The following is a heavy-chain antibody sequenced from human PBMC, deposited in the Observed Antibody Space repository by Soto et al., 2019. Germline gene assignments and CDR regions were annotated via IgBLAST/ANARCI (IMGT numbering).Heavy chain of an antibody. J-gene: IGHJ5*02. Sequence: QVQLVQSGAEVKKPGSSVKVSCKASGGTFSSYTISWVRQAPGQGLEWMGRIIPILGIANYAQKFQGRGTITADKSTSTAYMELSSLRSEDTAVYYCARGDKQLVNNWFDPWGQGTLVTVSS. CDR3: ARGDKQLVNNWFDP. D-gene: IGHD6-13*01. V-gene: IGHV1-69*02. CDR2: IIPILGIA. CDR1: GGTFSSYT.